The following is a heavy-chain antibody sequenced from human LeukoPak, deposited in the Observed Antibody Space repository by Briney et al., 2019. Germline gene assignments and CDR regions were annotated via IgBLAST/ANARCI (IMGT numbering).Heavy chain of an antibody. CDR3: AKVGAAAGILFGYFDY. J-gene: IGHJ4*02. CDR2: ISGSGGST. V-gene: IGHV3-23*01. D-gene: IGHD6-13*01. CDR1: GFTFSSYA. Sequence: GGSLRLSCAASGFTFSSYAMSWVRQAPGKGLEWVSAISGSGGSTYYADSVKGRFTISRDNSKNTLYLQMNSLRAEDTAVYYCAKVGAAAGILFGYFDYWGQGTLVTVSS.